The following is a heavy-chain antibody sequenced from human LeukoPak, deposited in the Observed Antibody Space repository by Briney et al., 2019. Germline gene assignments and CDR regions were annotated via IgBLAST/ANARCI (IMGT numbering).Heavy chain of an antibody. CDR1: GFTVSSNS. J-gene: IGHJ4*02. D-gene: IGHD3-22*01. CDR2: IYSGGST. V-gene: IGHV3-53*04. CDR3: ARGYDSSGYYYY. Sequence: PGGSLRLSWPASGFTVSSNSMSWARQPPGKGLGWVSVIYSGGSTYYADSVEGRFTISRHNSKNTLYLQMNSLRAEDTAVYYCARGYDSSGYYYYWGQGTLVTVSS.